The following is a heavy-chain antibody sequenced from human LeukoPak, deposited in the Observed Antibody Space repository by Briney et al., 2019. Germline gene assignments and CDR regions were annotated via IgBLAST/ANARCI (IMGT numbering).Heavy chain of an antibody. Sequence: GGSLRLSCAASGFTFSSYGMHWVRQAPGKGLEWVPGISWNSGSIGYADSVKGRFTISRDNAKNSLYLQMTSLRAEDTALYYCAKDWGSGYDLGDDAFDIWGQGTMVTVSS. CDR1: GFTFSSYG. CDR3: AKDWGSGYDLGDDAFDI. J-gene: IGHJ3*02. CDR2: ISWNSGSI. D-gene: IGHD5-12*01. V-gene: IGHV3-9*01.